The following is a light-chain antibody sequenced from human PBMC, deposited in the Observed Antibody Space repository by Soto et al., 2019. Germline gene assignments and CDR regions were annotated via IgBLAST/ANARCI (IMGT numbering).Light chain of an antibody. CDR1: SSEIGGYNY. V-gene: IGLV2-8*01. Sequence: QSALTQPPSASGSPGQSVTISCTGTSSEIGGYNYVSWYQQHPGKAPKLMIYEVSKRPSGVPDRFSGSKSGNTASLTVPGLQAEDEADYYCSSYAGSNNYVFGSGTKV. J-gene: IGLJ1*01. CDR2: EVS. CDR3: SSYAGSNNYV.